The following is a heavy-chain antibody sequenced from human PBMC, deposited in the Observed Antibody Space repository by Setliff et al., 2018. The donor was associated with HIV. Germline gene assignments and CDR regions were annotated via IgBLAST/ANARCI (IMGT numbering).Heavy chain of an antibody. CDR3: AGVLRGGYFGGGADV. CDR1: GYTFTTYA. V-gene: IGHV7-4-1*02. CDR2: INTNTGNP. Sequence: ASVKVSCKASGYTFTTYAMNWVRQAPGQGLEWMGWINTNTGNPTSAQGFTGRFVFSVDTSVSTSDLQISSLKAEDTAVYYGAGVLRGGYFGGGADVWGKGTTVTVSS. D-gene: IGHD1-26*01. J-gene: IGHJ6*04.